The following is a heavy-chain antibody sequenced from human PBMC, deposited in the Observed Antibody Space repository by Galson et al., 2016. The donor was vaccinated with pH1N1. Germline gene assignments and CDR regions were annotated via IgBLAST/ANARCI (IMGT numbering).Heavy chain of an antibody. J-gene: IGHJ4*02. D-gene: IGHD6-19*01. CDR1: GFTFDDFA. V-gene: IGHV3-9*01. CDR2: ISWNSGSI. Sequence: SLRLSCAASGFTFDDFAMHWVRQAPGKGLEWVSGISWNSGSIGYADSVKGRFTISRDNAKNSLYLQMNGLRPEDTALYYCAKVAGYFSGWYDYWGQGTLVTVSS. CDR3: AKVAGYFSGWYDY.